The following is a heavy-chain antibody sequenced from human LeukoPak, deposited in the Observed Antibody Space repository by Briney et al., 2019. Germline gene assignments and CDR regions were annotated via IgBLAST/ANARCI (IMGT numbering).Heavy chain of an antibody. Sequence: SVKVSCKASGGTFSSYAISWVRQAPGQGLEWMGGIIPIFGTANYAQKFQGRVTITADKSTSTAYMELSSLRSEDTAVYYCARGGWLVLRYFDYWGQGTLVTVSS. V-gene: IGHV1-69*06. CDR2: IIPIFGTA. CDR3: ARGGWLVLRYFDY. CDR1: GGTFSSYA. J-gene: IGHJ4*02. D-gene: IGHD3-9*01.